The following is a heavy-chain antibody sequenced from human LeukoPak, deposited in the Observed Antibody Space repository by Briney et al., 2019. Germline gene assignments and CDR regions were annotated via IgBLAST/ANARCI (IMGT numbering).Heavy chain of an antibody. J-gene: IGHJ4*02. V-gene: IGHV4-39*01. CDR3: AYSSSWYRFDY. D-gene: IGHD6-13*01. Sequence: SETVSLTCTVSGGSISSSSYYWGWIRQPPGKGLEWIGSIYYSGSTYYNPSLKSRVTISVDTSKNQFSLKLSSVTAADTAVYYCAYSSSWYRFDYWGREPWSPSPQ. CDR2: IYYSGST. CDR1: GGSISSSSYY.